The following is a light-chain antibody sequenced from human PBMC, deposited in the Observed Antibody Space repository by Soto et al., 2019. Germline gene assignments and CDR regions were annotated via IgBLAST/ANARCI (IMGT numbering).Light chain of an antibody. CDR3: AAWDDSPDGYV. Sequence: QSVLTQPPSASGIPGQRVTISCSGSRSNIGSNNVNWYQQLPGTAPRLLTFNNHLRPSGVPDRFSGSKSGTSASLAISGLQSEDEGDYYCAAWDDSPDGYVFGTGTKLTVL. CDR2: NNH. J-gene: IGLJ1*01. V-gene: IGLV1-44*01. CDR1: RSNIGSNN.